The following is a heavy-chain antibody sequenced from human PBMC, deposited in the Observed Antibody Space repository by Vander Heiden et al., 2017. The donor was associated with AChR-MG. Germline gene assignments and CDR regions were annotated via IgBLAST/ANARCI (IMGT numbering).Heavy chain of an antibody. V-gene: IGHV3-7*01. D-gene: IGHD6-13*01. Sequence: EVQLVESGGGLVQPGGSLGLPCAASGFPFSSYGVSWVRQAPGKGLEWVANIKQDGSEKYYVDSVKGRFTISRDNAKNSLYLQMNSLRAEDTAVYYCARDAHSSSWPYYYYGMDVWGQGTTVTVSS. CDR2: IKQDGSEK. CDR1: GFPFSSYG. CDR3: ARDAHSSSWPYYYYGMDV. J-gene: IGHJ6*02.